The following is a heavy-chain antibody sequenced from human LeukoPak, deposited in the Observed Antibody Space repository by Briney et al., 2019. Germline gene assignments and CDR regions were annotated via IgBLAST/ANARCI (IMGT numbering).Heavy chain of an antibody. CDR3: AKDYSGSYGYPDY. V-gene: IGHV3-30*02. D-gene: IGHD1-26*01. Sequence: GGSLRLSCAASGFTFSSYGMHWVRQAPGKGLEWVALIRYDGSNKYYADSAKGRFTISRDNSENTLYLQMNSLSTEDTAVYFCAKDYSGSYGYPDYWGQGTLVTVSS. CDR2: IRYDGSNK. CDR1: GFTFSSYG. J-gene: IGHJ4*02.